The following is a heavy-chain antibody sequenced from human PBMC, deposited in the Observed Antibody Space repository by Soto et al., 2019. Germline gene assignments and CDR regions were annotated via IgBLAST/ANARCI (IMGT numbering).Heavy chain of an antibody. J-gene: IGHJ4*02. Sequence: QVQLQESGPGLVKPSQTLSLTCTVSGGSISSGGYYWSWIRQHPGKGLEGIGYIYYSGSTYYNPSLKSRVTISVDTSKNQFSLKLSSVTAADTAVYYCARFGYSTNIGIDYWGQGTLVTVSS. V-gene: IGHV4-31*03. CDR3: ARFGYSTNIGIDY. D-gene: IGHD3-22*01. CDR1: GGSISSGGYY. CDR2: IYYSGST.